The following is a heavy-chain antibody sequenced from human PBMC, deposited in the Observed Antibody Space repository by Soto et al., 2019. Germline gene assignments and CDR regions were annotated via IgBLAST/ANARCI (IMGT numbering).Heavy chain of an antibody. V-gene: IGHV3-74*01. D-gene: IGHD1-1*01. J-gene: IGHJ6*03. CDR1: GFTFSSHW. Sequence: EVQLVESGGGLVQPGGSLRLSCAASGFTFSSHWMHWVRQAPGKGLVWVSRINSDGRITTYADSVKGRFTVSRDNAKNTLYLEMNSLRPEDTAVYYCARVGTGYYYKDVWGKGTTVTVSS. CDR3: ARVGTGYYYKDV. CDR2: INSDGRIT.